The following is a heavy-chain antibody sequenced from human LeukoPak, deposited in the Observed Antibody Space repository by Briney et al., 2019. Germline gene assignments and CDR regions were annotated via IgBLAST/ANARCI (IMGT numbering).Heavy chain of an antibody. V-gene: IGHV1-18*01. Sequence: APVKVSCKASGYTFTSYGISWVRQAPGQGLEWMGWISAYNGNTNYAQKLQGRVTMTTDTSTSTAYMELRSLRSDDTAVYYCARDKGPAARPYYYYGMDVWGQGATVAVSS. CDR1: GYTFTSYG. D-gene: IGHD6-6*01. CDR3: ARDKGPAARPYYYYGMDV. CDR2: ISAYNGNT. J-gene: IGHJ6*02.